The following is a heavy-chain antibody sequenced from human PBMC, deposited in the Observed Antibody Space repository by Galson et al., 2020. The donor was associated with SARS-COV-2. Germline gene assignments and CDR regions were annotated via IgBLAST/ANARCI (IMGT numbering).Heavy chain of an antibody. CDR1: GGTFSSYA. CDR2: IIPIFGTA. Sequence: SVKVFCKASGGTFSSYAISWVRQAPGQGLEWMGGIIPIFGTANYAQKFQGRVTITADKSTSTAYMELSSLRSEDTAVYYCASRKYYYDSSGYSYWGQGTLVTVSS. D-gene: IGHD3-22*01. V-gene: IGHV1-69*06. CDR3: ASRKYYYDSSGYSY. J-gene: IGHJ4*02.